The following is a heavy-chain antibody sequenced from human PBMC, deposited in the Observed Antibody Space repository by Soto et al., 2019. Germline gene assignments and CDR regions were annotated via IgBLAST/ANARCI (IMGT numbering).Heavy chain of an antibody. CDR1: GYAFTTYG. Sequence: QVHLVQSGAEVKKPGASVKVSCKGSGYAFTTYGITWVRQAPGQGLEWMGWISAHNGNTNYAQKLQGRVTVTRDTSTSTAYMELRSLRSDDTAVYYCARGRYGDYWGQGALVSVSS. CDR2: ISAHNGNT. D-gene: IGHD1-1*01. V-gene: IGHV1-18*01. J-gene: IGHJ4*02. CDR3: ARGRYGDY.